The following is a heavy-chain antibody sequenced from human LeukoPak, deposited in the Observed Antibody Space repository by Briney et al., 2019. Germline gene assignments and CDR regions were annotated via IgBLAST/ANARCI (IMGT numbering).Heavy chain of an antibody. CDR1: GCGFISYW. Sequence: GESLKISCRGSGCGFISYWSDSVRQMPGKGLEWMGIIYPVDSDTRYSPSFQGQVTVSTHKSISTACLQPSSLPASNSAMYSCARWYGVYDYSEYLGQGALVTVSS. V-gene: IGHV5-51*01. CDR3: ARWYGVYDYSEY. D-gene: IGHD4-17*01. CDR2: IYPVDSDT. J-gene: IGHJ4*02.